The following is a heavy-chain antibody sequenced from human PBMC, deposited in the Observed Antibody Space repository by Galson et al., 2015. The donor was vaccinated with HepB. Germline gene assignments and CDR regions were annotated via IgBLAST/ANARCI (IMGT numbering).Heavy chain of an antibody. CDR1: GGSFSGYY. Sequence: ETLSLTCAVYGGSFSGYYWSWIRQPPGKGLEWIGEINHSGSTNYNPSLKSRVTISVDTSKNQFSLKLSSVTAADTAVYYCARGVRGSYYHYWGQGTLVTVSS. CDR3: ARGVRGSYYHY. D-gene: IGHD1-26*01. CDR2: INHSGST. J-gene: IGHJ4*02. V-gene: IGHV4-34*01.